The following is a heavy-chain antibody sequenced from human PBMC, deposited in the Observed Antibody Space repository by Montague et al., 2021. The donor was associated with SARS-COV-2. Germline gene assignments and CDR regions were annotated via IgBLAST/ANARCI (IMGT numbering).Heavy chain of an antibody. CDR3: ARGYDYVWGSYRYLHWFDP. J-gene: IGHJ5*02. D-gene: IGHD3-16*02. V-gene: IGHV4-34*01. CDR1: GGSISSYY. Sequence: SETLSLTCTVSGGSISSYYWSWIRQPPGKGLEWIGEINHSGSTNYNPSLKSRVTISVDTSKNQFSLKLSSVTAADTAVYYCARGYDYVWGSYRYLHWFDPWGQGTLVTVSS. CDR2: INHSGST.